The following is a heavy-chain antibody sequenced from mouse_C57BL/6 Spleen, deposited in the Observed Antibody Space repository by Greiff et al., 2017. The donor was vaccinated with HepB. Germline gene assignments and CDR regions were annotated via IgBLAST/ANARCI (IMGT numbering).Heavy chain of an antibody. V-gene: IGHV1-19*01. J-gene: IGHJ3*01. CDR1: GYTFTDYY. CDR2: INPYNGGT. CDR3: ARGYYSNYGFAY. D-gene: IGHD2-5*01. Sequence: EVQLQESGPVLVKPGASVKMSCKASGYTFTDYYMNWVKQSHGKSLEWIGVINPYNGGTSYNQKFKGKATLTVDKSSSTAYMELNSLTSEDSAVYYCARGYYSNYGFAYWGQGTLVTVSA.